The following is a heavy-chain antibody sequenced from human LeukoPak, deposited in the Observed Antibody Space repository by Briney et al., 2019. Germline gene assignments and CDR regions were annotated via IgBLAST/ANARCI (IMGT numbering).Heavy chain of an antibody. CDR2: IIPIFGTA. V-gene: IGHV1-69*13. CDR1: GGTFSSYA. D-gene: IGHD2-15*01. CDR3: ARGRVVAATSWFDP. J-gene: IGHJ5*02. Sequence: GASVKVYCKASGGTFSSYAISWVRQAPGQGLEWMGGIIPIFGTANYAQKFQGRVTITADESTSTAYMELSSPRSEDTAVYYCARGRVVAATSWFDPRGQGTLVTVSS.